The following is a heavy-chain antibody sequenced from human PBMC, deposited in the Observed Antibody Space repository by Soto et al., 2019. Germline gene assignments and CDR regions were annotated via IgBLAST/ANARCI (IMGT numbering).Heavy chain of an antibody. J-gene: IGHJ4*02. CDR2: ISYDGSNK. D-gene: IGHD3-3*01. CDR3: AKGSTIFVVVITYFDY. V-gene: IGHV3-30*18. Sequence: QVQLVESGGGVVQPGRSLRLSCAASGFTFSSYGMHWVRQAPGKRLEWVAVISYDGSNKYYADSVKGRFTISRDNSKNTLYLQMNSLRAEDTAVYYCAKGSTIFVVVITYFDYWGQGTLVTVSS. CDR1: GFTFSSYG.